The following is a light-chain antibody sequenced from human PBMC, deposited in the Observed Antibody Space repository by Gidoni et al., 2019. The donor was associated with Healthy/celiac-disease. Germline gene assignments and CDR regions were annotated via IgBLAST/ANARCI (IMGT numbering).Light chain of an antibody. CDR2: GAS. CDR3: QQYNNWPPWT. CDR1: QSVRSN. J-gene: IGKJ1*01. Sequence: EIVITQSPATLSVSLGERATLSCGASQSVRSNLAWYQQKPGQAPRLLIYGASTRATGIPARFSGSGSGTEFTLTISSLQSEDFAVYYCQQYNNWPPWTFGQGTKVEIK. V-gene: IGKV3-15*01.